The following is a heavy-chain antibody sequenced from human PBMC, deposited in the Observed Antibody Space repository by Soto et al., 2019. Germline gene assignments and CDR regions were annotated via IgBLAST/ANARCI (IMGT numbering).Heavy chain of an antibody. CDR2: IYYSGST. J-gene: IGHJ4*02. CDR3: ARGGRDGYTTDEPVDC. V-gene: IGHV4-61*01. CDR1: GGSVSSGSYY. D-gene: IGHD5-12*01. Sequence: PSETLSLTCTVSGGSVSSGSYYWSWIRQPPGKGLEWIGYIYYSGSTNYNPSLKSRVTISVDTSKNQFSLKLSSVTAADTAVYYCARGGRDGYTTDEPVDCWGQGTLVTVSS.